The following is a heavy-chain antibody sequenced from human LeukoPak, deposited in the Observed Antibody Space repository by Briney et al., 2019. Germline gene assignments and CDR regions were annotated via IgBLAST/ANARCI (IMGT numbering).Heavy chain of an antibody. CDR3: ARLRFGFDFDY. CDR1: GGSISSSYY. CDR2: IYYSGST. Sequence: PSETLSLTCTVSGGSISSSYYWGWIRQPPGKGLEWIGSIYYSGSTYYNPSLKSRVTISVDTSKNQFSLKLSSVTAADTAVYYCARLRFGFDFDYWGQGTLVTVSS. V-gene: IGHV4-39*01. D-gene: IGHD3-10*01. J-gene: IGHJ4*02.